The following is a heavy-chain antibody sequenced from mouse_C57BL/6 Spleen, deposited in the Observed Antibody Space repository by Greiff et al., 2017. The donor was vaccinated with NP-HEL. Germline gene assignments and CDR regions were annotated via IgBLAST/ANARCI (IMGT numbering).Heavy chain of an antibody. J-gene: IGHJ3*01. D-gene: IGHD3-2*02. Sequence: EVQLVESGEGLVKPGGSLKLSCAASGFTFSSYAMSWVRQTPEKRLEWVAYISSGGDYIYYADTVKGRFTISSDNARNTLYLQMSSLKSEDTATYSCTRVDSSGTVAYWGQGTLFTVSA. CDR1: GFTFSSYA. V-gene: IGHV5-9-1*02. CDR2: ISSGGDYI. CDR3: TRVDSSGTVAY.